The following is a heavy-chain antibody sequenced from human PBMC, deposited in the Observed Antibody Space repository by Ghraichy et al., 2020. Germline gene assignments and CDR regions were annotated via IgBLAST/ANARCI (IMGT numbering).Heavy chain of an antibody. CDR3: ARRRVRHYYYYGMDV. Sequence: SETLSLTCDVYGESLSGYYWNRSRQPPEKRLVWRGDINHSGGTNYNPSLNSRVTISLDTSQNQFSLKLSSVTAADPAVYYCARRRVRHYYYYGMDVWGQGTTATVSS. CDR1: GESLSGYY. V-gene: IGHV4-34*01. D-gene: IGHD3-10*01. J-gene: IGHJ6*02. CDR2: INHSGGT.